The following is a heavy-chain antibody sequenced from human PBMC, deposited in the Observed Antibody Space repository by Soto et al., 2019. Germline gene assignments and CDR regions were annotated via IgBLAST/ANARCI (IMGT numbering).Heavy chain of an antibody. CDR1: GISFINHY. CDR3: AGDSRFSAVRNP. V-gene: IGHV1-3*01. D-gene: IGHD3-16*01. CDR2: INAGNGNT. J-gene: IGHJ5*02. Sequence: ASVKVSCKASGISFINHYVHWVRQAPGQRLEWMGWINAGNGNTKYSQKFQGRVTITRDTSASTAYMELSSLRSEDTAVYYCAGDSRFSAVRNPWGQGTLVTVSS.